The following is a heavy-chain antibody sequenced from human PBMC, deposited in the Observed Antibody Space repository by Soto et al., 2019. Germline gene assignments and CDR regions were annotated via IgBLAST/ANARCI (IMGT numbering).Heavy chain of an antibody. CDR2: ISAYNGNT. J-gene: IGHJ6*02. Sequence: ASVKVSCKASGYTFTSYGISWVRQAPGQGLEWMGWISAYNGNTNYAQKLQGRVTMTTDTSTSTAYMELRSLRSDDTAVYYCARDYYGSGSYYNAAQVYCYYGMDVWGQGTTVTVSS. CDR1: GYTFTSYG. D-gene: IGHD3-10*01. V-gene: IGHV1-18*01. CDR3: ARDYYGSGSYYNAAQVYCYYGMDV.